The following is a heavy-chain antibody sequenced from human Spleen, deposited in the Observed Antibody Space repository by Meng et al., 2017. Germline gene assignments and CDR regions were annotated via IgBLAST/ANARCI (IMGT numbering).Heavy chain of an antibody. D-gene: IGHD3/OR15-3a*01. CDR3: ARYDFGYYYYGMDV. J-gene: IGHJ6*02. V-gene: IGHV4-59*01. CDR2: TYYSGST. Sequence: SETLSLTCTVSGGSISSYYWSWIRQPPGKVLEWIGYTYYSGSTNYNPSLKSRVTISVDTSKNQFSLKLSSVTAADTAVYYCARYDFGYYYYGMDVWGQGTTVTVSS. CDR1: GGSISSYY.